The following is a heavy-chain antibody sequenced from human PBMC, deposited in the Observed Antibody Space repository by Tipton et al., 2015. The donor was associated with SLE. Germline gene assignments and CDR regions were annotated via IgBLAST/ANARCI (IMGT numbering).Heavy chain of an antibody. J-gene: IGHJ3*02. V-gene: IGHV4-34*01. CDR3: ARPRLYPGPDAFDI. CDR1: GGSVIGYY. CDR2: TNHGGST. D-gene: IGHD3-10*01. Sequence: TLSLTCVVNGGSVIGYYWSWIRQPPGKGLEWIGETNHGGSTNYNSSLKSRVTISVDMSKNHFSLQLRSLSAADPAVYYWARPRLYPGPDAFDILGQGTLVTVSS.